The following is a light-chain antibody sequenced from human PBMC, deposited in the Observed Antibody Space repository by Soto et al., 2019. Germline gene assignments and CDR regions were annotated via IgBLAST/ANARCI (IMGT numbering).Light chain of an antibody. CDR3: QPDYDAPQT. J-gene: IGKJ1*01. V-gene: IGKV4-1*01. Sequence: DIVMTQSPDSLAVSLGERATINCKSSQSILYSSNNKNYLAWYQQKPGQPPKLLIYWASTRESGVPDRFSGSGSGTDFTLTISSLQAGDGAVYYCQPDYDAPQTFGQGTKVEIK. CDR2: WAS. CDR1: QSILYSSNNKNY.